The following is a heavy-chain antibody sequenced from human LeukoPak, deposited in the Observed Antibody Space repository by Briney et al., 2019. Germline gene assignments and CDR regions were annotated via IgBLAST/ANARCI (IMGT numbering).Heavy chain of an antibody. CDR3: ATDLYSSSWYHAY. Sequence: ASVKVSCKVSGYTLTELSMHWVRQAPGKGLERMGGFDPEDGETIYAQKFQGRVTMTEDTSTDTAYMELSSLRSEDTAVYYCATDLYSSSWYHAYWGQGTLVTVSS. J-gene: IGHJ4*02. V-gene: IGHV1-24*01. CDR1: GYTLTELS. CDR2: FDPEDGET. D-gene: IGHD6-13*01.